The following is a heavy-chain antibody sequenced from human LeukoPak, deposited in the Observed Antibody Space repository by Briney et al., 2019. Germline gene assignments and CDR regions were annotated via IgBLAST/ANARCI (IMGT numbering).Heavy chain of an antibody. CDR2: ISYDGSNK. Sequence: GGSLRLSCAASGFTFSSYAMHWVRQAPGKGLEWVAVISYDGSNKYYADSVKGRFTISRDNSKNTLYLQMNSLRAEDTAVYYCAKVGVVGATYIYWGQGTLVTVSS. J-gene: IGHJ4*02. D-gene: IGHD1-26*01. CDR3: AKVGVVGATYIY. V-gene: IGHV3-30-3*01. CDR1: GFTFSSYA.